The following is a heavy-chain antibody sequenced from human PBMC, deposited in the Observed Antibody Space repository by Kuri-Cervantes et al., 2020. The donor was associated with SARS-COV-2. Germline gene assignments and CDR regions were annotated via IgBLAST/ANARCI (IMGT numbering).Heavy chain of an antibody. Sequence: GESLKISCAASGFTFSSYGMHWVRQAPGKGLEWVAVIWYDGSNKYYADSVEGRFTISRDNSKRTVYLQMNSLRAEDTAVYYCARDDGRGGPFDYWGQGTLVTVSS. CDR3: ARDDGRGGPFDY. CDR1: GFTFSSYG. D-gene: IGHD3-10*01. CDR2: IWYDGSNK. J-gene: IGHJ4*02. V-gene: IGHV3-33*01.